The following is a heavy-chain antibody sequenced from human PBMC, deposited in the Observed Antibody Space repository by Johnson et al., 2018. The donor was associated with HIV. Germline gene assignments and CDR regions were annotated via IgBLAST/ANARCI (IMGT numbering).Heavy chain of an antibody. D-gene: IGHD2-8*02. Sequence: QLVESGGGVVQPGRSLRLSCAASEFTLSNYAMHWVRQAPGKGLEWVALISYDGSNKYYADSVKGRFTISRDNSKNTLYLQMNSLRPEDTAVYYCAKSGLFVLVVYAPDVFDIWGQGTMVTVSS. V-gene: IGHV3-30-3*02. CDR3: AKSGLFVLVVYAPDVFDI. CDR2: ISYDGSNK. J-gene: IGHJ3*02. CDR1: EFTLSNYA.